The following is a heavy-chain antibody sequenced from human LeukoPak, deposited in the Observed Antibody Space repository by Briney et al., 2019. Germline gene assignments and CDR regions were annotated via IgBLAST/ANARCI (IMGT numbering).Heavy chain of an antibody. J-gene: IGHJ4*02. CDR3: ARALVGADYYDSSGPLVAFMYYFDY. CDR1: GFTVSSNY. CDR2: IYSGGST. D-gene: IGHD3-22*01. V-gene: IGHV3-53*01. Sequence: PGGSLRLSCAASGFTVSSNYMSWVRQAPGKGLEWVSVIYSGGSTYYADSVKGRFTISRDNSKNTLYLKMNSLRAEDTAVYYCARALVGADYYDSSGPLVAFMYYFDYWGQGTLVTVSS.